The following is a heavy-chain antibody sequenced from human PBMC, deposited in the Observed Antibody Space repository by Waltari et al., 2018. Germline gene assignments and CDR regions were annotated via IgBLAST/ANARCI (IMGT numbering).Heavy chain of an antibody. CDR2: FDSDNGET. CDR3: ASYFYDSHGYYMFFQY. V-gene: IGHV1-24*01. D-gene: IGHD3-22*01. CDR1: GSGSSLTALS. J-gene: IGHJ4*02. Sequence: QVQLVQSGAEVRKPGASVKVSCEVAGSGSSLTALSIHWVRQAHGKGLEGMGGFDSDNGETIYVQKFQGRVSMTEDTSIDTAYMELRSLTSEDTAVYYCASYFYDSHGYYMFFQYWGQGTLVTVSS.